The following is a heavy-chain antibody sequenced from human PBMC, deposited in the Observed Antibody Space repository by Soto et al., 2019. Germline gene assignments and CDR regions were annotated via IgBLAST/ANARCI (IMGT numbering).Heavy chain of an antibody. CDR3: ARVACSTHFYYYYGMDV. J-gene: IGHJ6*02. CDR1: GYTFTSYY. D-gene: IGHD3-10*02. CDR2: INPSGGST. V-gene: IGHV1-46*03. Sequence: ASVKVSCKASGYTFTSYYMHWVRQAPGQGLEWMGIINPSGGSTSYAQKFQGRVTMTRDTSTSTVYMELSSLRSEDTAVYYCARVACSTHFYYYYGMDVWGQGTTVPVSS.